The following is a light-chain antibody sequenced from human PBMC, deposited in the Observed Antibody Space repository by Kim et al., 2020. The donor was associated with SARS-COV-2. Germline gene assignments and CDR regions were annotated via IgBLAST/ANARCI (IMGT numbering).Light chain of an antibody. J-gene: IGLJ2*01. CDR2: YDR. CDR1: TIGGKS. CDR3: QVWDSSSDVV. V-gene: IGLV3-21*04. Sequence: APRTQAGFAVGGTTIGGKSGPWYQRKPGQAPVLVIYYDRDRPSGIPERFSGSNSGNTATLTISRVEAGDEADYYCQVWDSSSDVVFGGGTQLTVL.